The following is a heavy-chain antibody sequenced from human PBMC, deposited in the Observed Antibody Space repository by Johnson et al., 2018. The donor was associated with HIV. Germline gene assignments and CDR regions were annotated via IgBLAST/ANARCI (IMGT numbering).Heavy chain of an antibody. J-gene: IGHJ3*02. CDR3: AKDLGDYGGNYAFDI. D-gene: IGHD4-23*01. Sequence: GVVQPGRSLRLSCAASGFTFSSYGMHWVRQAPGKGLEWVAVISYDGSNKYYADSVKGRFTISRDNSKNTLYLQMNSLRAEDTAVYYCAKDLGDYGGNYAFDIWGQGTMVTVSS. CDR1: GFTFSSYG. V-gene: IGHV3-30*18. CDR2: ISYDGSNK.